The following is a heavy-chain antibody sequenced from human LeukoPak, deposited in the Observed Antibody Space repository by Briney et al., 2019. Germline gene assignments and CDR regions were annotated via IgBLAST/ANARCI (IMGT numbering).Heavy chain of an antibody. CDR1: GFTFSNYG. J-gene: IGHJ4*02. CDR3: AKTLSTMIVVVPWTYLDY. V-gene: IGHV3-23*01. D-gene: IGHD3-22*01. Sequence: GGTLRLSCAASGFTFSNYGMSWVRQAPGKGLEWVSAISSSGGSTYYADSVKGRFTISRDNSKKTLYLQMNSLRAEDTAVYYCAKTLSTMIVVVPWTYLDYWGQGTLVTVSS. CDR2: ISSSGGST.